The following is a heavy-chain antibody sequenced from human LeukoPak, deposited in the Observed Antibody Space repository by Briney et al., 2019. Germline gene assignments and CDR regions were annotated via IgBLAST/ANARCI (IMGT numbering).Heavy chain of an antibody. CDR1: GFTFSSYA. CDR3: ARDPYIVATIGGRGDY. V-gene: IGHV3-30-3*01. D-gene: IGHD5-12*01. CDR2: ISYDGSNK. Sequence: HPGGSLRLSCAASGFTFSSYAMHWVRQAPGKGLEWVAVISYDGSNKYYADSVKGRFTISRDNSKNTLYLQMNSLRAEDTAVYYCARDPYIVATIGGRGDYWGQGTLVTVSS. J-gene: IGHJ4*02.